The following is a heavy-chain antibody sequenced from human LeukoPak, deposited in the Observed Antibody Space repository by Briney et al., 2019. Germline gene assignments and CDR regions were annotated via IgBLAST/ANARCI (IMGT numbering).Heavy chain of an antibody. D-gene: IGHD6-19*01. V-gene: IGHV4-34*01. CDR3: ARDPPGYSSGGAWFDP. CDR1: GGSLSGYY. J-gene: IGHJ5*02. Sequence: SETLSLTCAVYGGSLSGYYWSWIRQPPGKGLEWIGEINHSGSTNYNPSLKSRVTISVDTSKNQFSLKLSSVTAADTAVYYCARDPPGYSSGGAWFDPWGQGTLVTVSS. CDR2: INHSGST.